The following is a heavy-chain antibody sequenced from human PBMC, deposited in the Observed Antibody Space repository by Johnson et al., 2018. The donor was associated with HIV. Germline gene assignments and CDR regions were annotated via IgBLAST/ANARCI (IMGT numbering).Heavy chain of an antibody. V-gene: IGHV3-64*01. Sequence: VHLVESGGGVVQPGRSLRLSCAASGFTFSSYAMNWVRQAPGKGLEYVSAISNNGGSTYYAHSVKGRFTISRDNSKNTLYLQMGSLRAEDMAVYYCARRFYGSSGAGFDIWGQGTIGTVSS. J-gene: IGHJ3*02. CDR2: ISNNGGST. CDR3: ARRFYGSSGAGFDI. CDR1: GFTFSSYA. D-gene: IGHD3-22*01.